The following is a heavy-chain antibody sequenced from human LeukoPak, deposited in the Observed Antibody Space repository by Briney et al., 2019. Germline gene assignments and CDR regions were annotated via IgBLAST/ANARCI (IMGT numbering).Heavy chain of an antibody. CDR3: ARNGLIGFDY. V-gene: IGHV3-7*04. J-gene: IGHJ4*02. CDR2: IKEDGSEK. D-gene: IGHD3-16*01. Sequence: GGSLRLSCADSGFTFSKYWMSWVRQAPGKGLEWVARIKEDGSEKYYAHSVKRRFTISRDNTKNSMYLQMISLRAEDTAVYYCARNGLIGFDYWGQGTLVTVSS. CDR1: GFTFSKYW.